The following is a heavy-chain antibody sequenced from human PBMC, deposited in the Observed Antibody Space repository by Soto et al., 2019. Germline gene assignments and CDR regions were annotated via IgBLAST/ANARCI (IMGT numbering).Heavy chain of an antibody. D-gene: IGHD5-12*01. CDR2: IYYSGST. J-gene: IGHJ4*02. Sequence: SETLSLTCTVSGGSISSYYWSWIRQPPGKGLEWIGYIYYSGSTNYNPSLKSRVIISVDTSKNQFSLKLSSVTAADTAVYYCAAQRWLQLGPFDYWGQGTLVTVSS. V-gene: IGHV4-59*01. CDR3: AAQRWLQLGPFDY. CDR1: GGSISSYY.